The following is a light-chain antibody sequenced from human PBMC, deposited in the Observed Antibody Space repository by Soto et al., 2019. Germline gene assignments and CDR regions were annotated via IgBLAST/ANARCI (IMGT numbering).Light chain of an antibody. Sequence: EIVLTQSPGTLSLSPAERATLSCRSSQSVSSSYLAWYQQKPGQAPRLLIYGASSRATGIPDRFSGSGSGTDFTLTISSLQPEDFATYYCLQDYNYPWTFGQGTKVDIK. V-gene: IGKV3-20*01. CDR1: QSVSSSY. CDR2: GAS. J-gene: IGKJ1*01. CDR3: LQDYNYPWT.